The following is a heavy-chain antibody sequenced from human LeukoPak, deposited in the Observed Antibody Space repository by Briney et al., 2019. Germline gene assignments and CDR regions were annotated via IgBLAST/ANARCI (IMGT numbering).Heavy chain of an antibody. V-gene: IGHV3-23*01. CDR2: ISSVGDNI. CDR3: ANWDTSHSSGWYDY. Sequence: PGGSLRLSCAASGFTFSTYAMSWARQAPGKGLEWVSHISSVGDNIFYADSVKDRFTISRDNSKSTLYLQMNSLRAEDTAVYYCANWDTSHSSGWYDYRGQGTLVTVSS. J-gene: IGHJ4*02. CDR1: GFTFSTYA. D-gene: IGHD6-19*01.